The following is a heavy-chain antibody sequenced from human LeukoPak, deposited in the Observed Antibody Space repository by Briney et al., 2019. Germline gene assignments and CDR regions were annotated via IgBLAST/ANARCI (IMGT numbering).Heavy chain of an antibody. J-gene: IGHJ3*02. V-gene: IGHV1-46*01. Sequence: ASVKVPCKASGYTFTSYYMHWVRQAPGQGLEWMGIINPSGGSTSYAQKFQGRVTMTRDMSTSTVYMELSSLRSEDTAVYYCARDREYSGNPDSFDIWGQGTMVTVSS. CDR1: GYTFTSYY. CDR3: ARDREYSGNPDSFDI. D-gene: IGHD1-26*01. CDR2: INPSGGST.